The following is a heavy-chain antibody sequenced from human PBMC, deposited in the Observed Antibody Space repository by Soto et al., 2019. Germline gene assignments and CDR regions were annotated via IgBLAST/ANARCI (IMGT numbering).Heavy chain of an antibody. V-gene: IGHV1-46*01. J-gene: IGHJ3*02. CDR1: GYTFTSYY. D-gene: IGHD2-15*01. Sequence: ASVKVSCKASGYTFTSYYMHWVRQAPGQGLEWMGIINPSGGSTSYAQKFQGRVTMTRDKSTSTVYMELSSLRSEDTAVYYCAIGYCSGGSCSDAFDICGQGTMVTVSS. CDR2: INPSGGST. CDR3: AIGYCSGGSCSDAFDI.